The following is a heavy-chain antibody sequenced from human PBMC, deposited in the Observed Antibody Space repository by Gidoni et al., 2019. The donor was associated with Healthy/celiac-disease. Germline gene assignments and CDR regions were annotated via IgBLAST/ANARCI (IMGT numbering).Heavy chain of an antibody. Sequence: EVQLVESGGGLIQPGGSLRLSGAASWFTVNYNYLSWVRQAPGKGLEWVSVIYIGGTTYYADSVKGRFTISRDNSKNTLYLQMNSLRAEDTAVYYCATDSSYYYDSSGYTTIGGWGHWGQGTLVTVSS. CDR1: WFTVNYNY. D-gene: IGHD3-22*01. CDR3: ATDSSYYYDSSGYTTIGGWGH. J-gene: IGHJ1*01. V-gene: IGHV3-53*01. CDR2: IYIGGTT.